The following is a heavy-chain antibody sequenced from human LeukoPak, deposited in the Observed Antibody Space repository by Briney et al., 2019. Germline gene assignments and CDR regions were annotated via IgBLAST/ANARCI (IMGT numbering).Heavy chain of an antibody. Sequence: GASVKVSCKASGYTFTELSMHWVRQAPGKGLEWMGGFDPEDGETIYAQKFQGRVTMTEDTSTDTAYMELGSLRSEDTAVYYCATIDGHYDSSGYWGQGTLVIVSS. J-gene: IGHJ4*02. CDR1: GYTFTELS. CDR3: ATIDGHYDSSGY. CDR2: FDPEDGET. V-gene: IGHV1-24*01. D-gene: IGHD3-22*01.